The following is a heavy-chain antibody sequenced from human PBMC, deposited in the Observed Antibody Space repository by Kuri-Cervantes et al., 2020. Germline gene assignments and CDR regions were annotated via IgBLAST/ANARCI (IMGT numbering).Heavy chain of an antibody. V-gene: IGHV3-48*01. J-gene: IGHJ4*02. D-gene: IGHD3-16*01. CDR2: ISSFANTI. CDR1: GFPFSSYA. Sequence: GGSLRLSCAASGFPFSSYAMNWVRQAPGKGLEWISYISSFANTIYYADSVKGRFTISRDNANNSLSLQMNSLRVEDTAVYYCARDGQAEGNYADYWGQGTLVTVSS. CDR3: ARDGQAEGNYADY.